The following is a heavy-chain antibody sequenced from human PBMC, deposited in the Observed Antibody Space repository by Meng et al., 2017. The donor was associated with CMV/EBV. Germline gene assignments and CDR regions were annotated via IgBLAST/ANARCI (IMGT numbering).Heavy chain of an antibody. CDR1: GFTFSSYD. V-gene: IGHV3-13*01. CDR2: IGTAGDT. Sequence: GVLKISCAASGFTFSSYDMPWVRQATGKGLEWVSAIGTAGDTYYPGSVKGRFTISRENAKNSLYLQMNGLRAGDTAVYYCARARAGGSYVDYWGQGTLVTVSS. D-gene: IGHD1-26*01. CDR3: ARARAGGSYVDY. J-gene: IGHJ4*02.